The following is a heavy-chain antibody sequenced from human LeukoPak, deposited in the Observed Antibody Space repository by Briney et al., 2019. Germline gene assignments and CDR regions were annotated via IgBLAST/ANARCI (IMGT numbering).Heavy chain of an antibody. CDR3: ARGLLWFGELSPPGY. CDR2: INAGNGNT. D-gene: IGHD3-10*01. J-gene: IGHJ4*02. Sequence: GASVKVSCKASGYMFTNYVMHWVRQAPGQRLEWMGWINAGNGNTKYSQKFQGRVTITRDTSATTAYMELSSLRSEDTAVYYCARGLLWFGELSPPGYWGQGTLVTVSS. V-gene: IGHV1-3*01. CDR1: GYMFTNYV.